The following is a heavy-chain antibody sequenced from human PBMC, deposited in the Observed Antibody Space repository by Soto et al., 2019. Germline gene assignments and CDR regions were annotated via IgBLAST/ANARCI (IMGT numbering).Heavy chain of an antibody. J-gene: IGHJ3*02. CDR3: ARDSTGDQDAFDI. D-gene: IGHD7-27*01. Sequence: GGSLRLSCAASGFTFSSYSMNWVHQAPGKGLEWVSSISSSSSYIYYADSVKGRFTISRDNAKNSLYLQMNSLRAEDTAVYYCARDSTGDQDAFDIWGQGTMVTVSS. CDR2: ISSSSSYI. V-gene: IGHV3-21*01. CDR1: GFTFSSYS.